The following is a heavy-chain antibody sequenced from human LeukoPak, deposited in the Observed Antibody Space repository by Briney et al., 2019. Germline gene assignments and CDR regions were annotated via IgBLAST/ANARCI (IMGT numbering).Heavy chain of an antibody. V-gene: IGHV3-21*01. D-gene: IGHD4-17*01. J-gene: IGHJ6*03. CDR3: ARVPRPVTTDYYYYMDV. CDR1: GFTFSNYP. CDR2: ISSSSSYI. Sequence: PGGSLRLSCAASGFTFSNYPMTWVRQAPGKGLEWVSSISSSSSYIYYADSVKGRFAISRDNAKNSLYLQMNSLRAEDTAVYYCARVPRPVTTDYYYYMDVWGKGTTVTVSS.